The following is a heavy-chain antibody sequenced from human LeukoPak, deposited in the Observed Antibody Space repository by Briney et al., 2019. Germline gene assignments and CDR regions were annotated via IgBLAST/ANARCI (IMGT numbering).Heavy chain of an antibody. D-gene: IGHD5-24*01. CDR2: INHGGST. J-gene: IGHJ4*02. CDR1: GGSFSDYY. V-gene: IGHV4-34*01. Sequence: SETLSLTCAVYGGSFSDYYWSWIRQPPGKGLEWMGEINHGGSTNYNPSLKSRVTMSVDTSKNQFSLKLSSVTAADTAVYYCARVVGDGYNYPYYFDYWGQGTLVTVSS. CDR3: ARVVGDGYNYPYYFDY.